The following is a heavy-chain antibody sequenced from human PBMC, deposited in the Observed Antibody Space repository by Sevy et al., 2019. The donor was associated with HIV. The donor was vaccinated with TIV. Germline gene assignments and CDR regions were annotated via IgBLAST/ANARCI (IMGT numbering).Heavy chain of an antibody. V-gene: IGHV3-9*01. Sequence: GGSLRLSCAASGFTFDDYAMHWVRQAPGKGLEWVSGISWNSGSIGYADSVKGRFAISRDNAKNCLYLQMNSLRAEDTALYYCAKAQGDLIVVVNDFDYWGQGTLVTVSS. CDR3: AKAQGDLIVVVNDFDY. CDR2: ISWNSGSI. D-gene: IGHD3-22*01. J-gene: IGHJ4*02. CDR1: GFTFDDYA.